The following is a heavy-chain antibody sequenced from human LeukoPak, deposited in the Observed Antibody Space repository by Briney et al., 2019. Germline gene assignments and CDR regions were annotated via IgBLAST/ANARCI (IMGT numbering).Heavy chain of an antibody. J-gene: IGHJ4*02. V-gene: IGHV1-2*02. CDR2: INPNSGGT. CDR3: AREEAYCSSSSCLIDY. D-gene: IGHD2-2*01. Sequence: ASVKVSCKASEYTFTGYYVHWVRQAPGQGLEWMGWINPNSGGTNYAQKFQGRVTMTRDTSISTAYMELSRLRSDDTAVYYCAREEAYCSSSSCLIDYWGQGTLVTVSS. CDR1: EYTFTGYY.